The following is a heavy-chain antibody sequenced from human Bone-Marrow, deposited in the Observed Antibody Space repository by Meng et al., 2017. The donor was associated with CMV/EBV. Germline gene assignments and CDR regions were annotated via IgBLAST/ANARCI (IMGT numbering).Heavy chain of an antibody. CDR2: INPICGTA. Sequence: SVKVSCKASGGTFSSYAMSWVRQAPGQGLEWMGRINPICGTANYAQKFQGRITITTDESTSTVYMELSSLRSEDTAVYYCAKMANYCSSTSCHHSGVDPWGQGTMVTVSS. V-gene: IGHV1-69*05. CDR1: GGTFSSYA. CDR3: AKMANYCSSTSCHHSGVDP. J-gene: IGHJ5*02. D-gene: IGHD2-2*01.